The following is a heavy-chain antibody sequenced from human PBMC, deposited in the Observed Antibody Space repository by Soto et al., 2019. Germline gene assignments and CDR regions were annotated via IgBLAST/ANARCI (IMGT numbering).Heavy chain of an antibody. J-gene: IGHJ3*02. CDR3: AKDLLLSTVTTSGI. CDR1: GFTFSSYG. V-gene: IGHV3-30*18. Sequence: QVLLVESGGGVVQPGRSLRLSCAASGFTFSSYGMHWVRQAPGKGLEWMAVISYDGNNKDYAESVKGRFGISRDNSENTLYLQMNSLRAEDTAVYYCAKDLLLSTVTTSGIWGQGTMVTVSS. D-gene: IGHD4-17*01. CDR2: ISYDGNNK.